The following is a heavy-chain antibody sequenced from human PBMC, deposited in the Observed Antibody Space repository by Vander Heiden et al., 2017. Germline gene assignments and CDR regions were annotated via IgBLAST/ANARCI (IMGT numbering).Heavy chain of an antibody. Sequence: EVQLVESGGGLVKPGGSLRLSCAASGFTFSNAWMSWVRQAPGKGLEWVGRIKSKTDGGTTDYAAPVKGRFTISRDDSKNTLYLQMNSMKTEDTAVYYCTTDRVPWELLGDYWGQGTLVTVSS. V-gene: IGHV3-15*01. J-gene: IGHJ4*02. D-gene: IGHD1-26*01. CDR1: GFTFSNAW. CDR3: TTDRVPWELLGDY. CDR2: IKSKTDGGTT.